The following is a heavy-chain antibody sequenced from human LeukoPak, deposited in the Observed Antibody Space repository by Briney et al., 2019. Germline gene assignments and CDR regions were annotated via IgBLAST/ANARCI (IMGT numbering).Heavy chain of an antibody. CDR1: GFTFSSYS. J-gene: IGHJ4*02. V-gene: IGHV3-21*01. Sequence: GGSLRLFCAASGFTFSSYSMNWVRQAPGKGLEWVSSISSSSSYIYYADSVKGRFTISRDNAKNSLYLQMNSLRAEDTAVYYCARSSVRVGPEDYWGQGTLVTVSS. CDR3: ARSSVRVGPEDY. D-gene: IGHD1-26*01. CDR2: ISSSSSYI.